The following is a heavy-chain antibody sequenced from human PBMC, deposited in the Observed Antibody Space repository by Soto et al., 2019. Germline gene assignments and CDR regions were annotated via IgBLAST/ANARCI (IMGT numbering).Heavy chain of an antibody. V-gene: IGHV1-18*01. CDR1: GYSFTTSG. CDR3: ARRLYGDYDY. CDR2: ISTYNGNT. Sequence: ASVNVSCKASGYSFTTSGITWVRQAPGQGLEWMGWISTYNGNTNYAQKLQDRVTLTTDTSTSTAYMELRSLRSDDTAVYYCARRLYGDYDYWGQTPVVTVSS. D-gene: IGHD4-17*01. J-gene: IGHJ4*02.